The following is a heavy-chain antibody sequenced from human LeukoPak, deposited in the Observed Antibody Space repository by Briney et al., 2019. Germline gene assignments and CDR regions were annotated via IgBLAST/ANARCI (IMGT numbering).Heavy chain of an antibody. CDR3: AKDMVRGVTGYAFDI. V-gene: IGHV3-9*01. CDR1: GFTFVDYA. Sequence: GGPLRLSCAASGFTFVDYAMHWARQAPGKGLEGASGISWNSGSIGYADSVKGRFTISRDNAKNSLYLQMNSLRAEDTALYYCAKDMVRGVTGYAFDIWGQGTMVTVSS. CDR2: ISWNSGSI. D-gene: IGHD3-10*01. J-gene: IGHJ3*02.